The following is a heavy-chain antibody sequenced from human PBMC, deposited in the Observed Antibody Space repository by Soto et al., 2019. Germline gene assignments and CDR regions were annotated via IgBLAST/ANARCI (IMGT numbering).Heavy chain of an antibody. J-gene: IGHJ5*02. D-gene: IGHD4-17*01. CDR3: ARAVIDSGARSYAS. V-gene: IGHV4-61*01. CDR2: IYYSGST. CDR1: GGSVSSGSYY. Sequence: PSETLSLTCTVSGGSVSSGSYYWSWIRQPPGKGLEWIGYIYYSGSTNYNPSLKSRVTISVDTSKNQFSLKLSSVTAADTAVYYWARAVIDSGARSYASWGQETLVP.